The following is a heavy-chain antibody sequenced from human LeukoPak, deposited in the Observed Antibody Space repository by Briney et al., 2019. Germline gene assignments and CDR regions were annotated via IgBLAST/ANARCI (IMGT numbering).Heavy chain of an antibody. CDR2: IYYSGST. J-gene: IGHJ5*02. CDR3: ARLVRLPSNWFDP. V-gene: IGHV4-59*08. D-gene: IGHD4-11*01. Sequence: SETLSLTCTVSGGSISSYYWSWIRQPPGKGLEWIGYIYYSGSTNYNPSLKSRVTISVDASKNQFSLKLSSVTAADPAVYYCARLVRLPSNWFDPWGQGTLVTVSS. CDR1: GGSISSYY.